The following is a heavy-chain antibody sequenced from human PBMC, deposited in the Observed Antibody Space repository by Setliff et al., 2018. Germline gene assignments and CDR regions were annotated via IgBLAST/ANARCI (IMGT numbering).Heavy chain of an antibody. CDR3: AALDWGENFYNVDA. CDR2: INGDATIT. J-gene: IGHJ6*03. V-gene: IGHV3-74*01. CDR1: GFTFSKYW. Sequence: GGSLRLSCGAFGFTFSKYWMYWVRQAPGKGLVWLSRINGDATITNYADSVKGRFTISRDNGRNTLYLQINSLRGEDTGVYYCAALDWGENFYNVDAWGKGTTVTVSS. D-gene: IGHD7-27*01.